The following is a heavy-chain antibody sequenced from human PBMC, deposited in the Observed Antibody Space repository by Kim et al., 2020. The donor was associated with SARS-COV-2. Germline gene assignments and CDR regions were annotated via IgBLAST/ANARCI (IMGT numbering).Heavy chain of an antibody. CDR1: GYTFTSYA. Sequence: ASVKVSCKASGYTFTSYAMNWVRQAPGQGLEWMGWINTNTGNPTYAQGFTGRFFFSLDTSVSTAYLQISSLKAEDTAVYYCARDGLLWFGELLYYYYMDVWGKGTTVTVAS. D-gene: IGHD3-10*01. V-gene: IGHV7-4-1*02. CDR2: INTNTGNP. CDR3: ARDGLLWFGELLYYYYMDV. J-gene: IGHJ6*03.